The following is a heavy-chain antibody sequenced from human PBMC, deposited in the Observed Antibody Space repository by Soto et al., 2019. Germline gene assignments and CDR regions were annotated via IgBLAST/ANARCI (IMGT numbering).Heavy chain of an antibody. CDR3: ARDSQGLPDDSPGFYYYGMDV. CDR1: GFTVSSNY. J-gene: IGHJ6*02. CDR2: IYPAGST. Sequence: GGSLRLSCAASGFTVSSNYMSWVRQAPGKGLEWVSIIYPAGSTYYADSVQGRFTISRDNSKNTLYLQMNSLRAEDTAVYYCARDSQGLPDDSPGFYYYGMDVWGQGTTVTVSS. V-gene: IGHV3-53*01. D-gene: IGHD3-22*01.